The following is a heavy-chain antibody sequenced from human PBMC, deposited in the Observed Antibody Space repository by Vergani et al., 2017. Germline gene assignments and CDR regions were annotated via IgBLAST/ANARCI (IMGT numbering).Heavy chain of an antibody. CDR1: GFTFSAYW. D-gene: IGHD6-13*01. Sequence: EVQLVESGGGLVQPGGSLRLSCAASGFTFSAYWMNWVRQAPGKGLEWVGFVRNKEDGGTPEHAASVKGRFTISRDDSKAIAYLQMNSLKTEDTAVYYCTTGFPGSSWSTYWGQGTLVTVSS. V-gene: IGHV3-49*04. J-gene: IGHJ4*01. CDR2: VRNKEDGGTP. CDR3: TTGFPGSSWSTY.